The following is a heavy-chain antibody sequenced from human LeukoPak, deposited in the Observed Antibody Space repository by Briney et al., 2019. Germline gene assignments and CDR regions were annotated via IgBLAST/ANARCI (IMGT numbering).Heavy chain of an antibody. Sequence: SETLSLTCTVSGGSISSYYWSWIRQPAGKGLKWIGRIYTSGSTNYNPSLKSRVTMSVDTSKNQFSLKLSSVTAADTAVYYCARVLWFGEFWYYFDYWGQGTLVTVSS. CDR3: ARVLWFGEFWYYFDY. V-gene: IGHV4-4*07. D-gene: IGHD3-10*01. J-gene: IGHJ4*02. CDR2: IYTSGST. CDR1: GGSISSYY.